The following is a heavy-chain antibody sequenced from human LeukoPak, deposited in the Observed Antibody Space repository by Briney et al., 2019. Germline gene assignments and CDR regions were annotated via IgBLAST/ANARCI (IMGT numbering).Heavy chain of an antibody. D-gene: IGHD1-26*01. Sequence: SETLSLTCTVSGGSISSYYWSWIRQPPGKGLEWIGYIYYSGSTNYNPSLESRVTISVDTSKSQFSLRLSSVTAADTAVYYCARDRVVGAIDAFDIWGQGTMVTVSS. J-gene: IGHJ3*02. CDR2: IYYSGST. CDR3: ARDRVVGAIDAFDI. CDR1: GGSISSYY. V-gene: IGHV4-59*01.